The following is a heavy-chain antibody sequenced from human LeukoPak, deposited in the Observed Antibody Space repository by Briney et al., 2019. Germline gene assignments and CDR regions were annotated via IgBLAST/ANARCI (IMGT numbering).Heavy chain of an antibody. CDR1: GFTFDDYG. V-gene: IGHV3-20*04. D-gene: IGHD3-3*01. CDR2: INWNGGST. CDR3: ARESYYDFWSGYYDIDY. Sequence: GGSLRLSCAASGFTFDDYGMSWVRQAPGKGLEWVSGINWNGGSTGYADSVKGRFTISRDDAKNSLYLQMNSLRAEDTAVYYCARESYYDFWSGYYDIDYWGQGTLVTVSS. J-gene: IGHJ4*02.